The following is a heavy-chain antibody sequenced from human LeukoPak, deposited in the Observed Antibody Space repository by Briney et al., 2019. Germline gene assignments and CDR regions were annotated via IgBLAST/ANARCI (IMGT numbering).Heavy chain of an antibody. CDR1: GGSISIYY. V-gene: IGHV4-59*08. Sequence: PETQSLTCTASGGSISIYYWSWIRQPPGKGLEWIGYIYYNGDTNYNPSLKSRATISVDTSKNQFSLKLSSVTAADTAVYYCARLGGVPPKNWFDPWGQGTLVTVSS. CDR2: IYYNGDT. D-gene: IGHD3-16*01. J-gene: IGHJ5*02. CDR3: ARLGGVPPKNWFDP.